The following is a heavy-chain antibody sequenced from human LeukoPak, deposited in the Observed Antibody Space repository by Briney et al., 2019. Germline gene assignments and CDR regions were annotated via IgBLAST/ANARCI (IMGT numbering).Heavy chain of an antibody. J-gene: IGHJ4*02. CDR2: ISSSGSTI. CDR1: GFTFSDYY. V-gene: IGHV3-11*04. D-gene: IGHD3-10*01. Sequence: GSLRLSCAASGFTFSDYYMSWIRQASGKGLEWVSYISSSGSTIYYADSVKGRFTISRDNAKNSLYLQMNSLRAEDTAVYYCARDRITMVRGVSTFDYWGQGTLVTVSS. CDR3: ARDRITMVRGVSTFDY.